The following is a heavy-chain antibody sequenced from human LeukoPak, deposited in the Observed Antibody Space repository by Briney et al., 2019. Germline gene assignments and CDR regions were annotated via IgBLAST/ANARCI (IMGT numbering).Heavy chain of an antibody. J-gene: IGHJ5*02. CDR2: IYYSGST. CDR3: ARHKEIAVAGSPLNWFDP. Sequence: PSETLSLTCTVSGGSISSSSYYWGWLRQPPGKGLEWIGSIYYSGSTYYNPSLKSRVTISVDTSKNQFSLKLSSVTAADTAVYYCARHKEIAVAGSPLNWFDPWGQGTLVTVSS. V-gene: IGHV4-39*01. CDR1: GGSISSSSYY. D-gene: IGHD6-19*01.